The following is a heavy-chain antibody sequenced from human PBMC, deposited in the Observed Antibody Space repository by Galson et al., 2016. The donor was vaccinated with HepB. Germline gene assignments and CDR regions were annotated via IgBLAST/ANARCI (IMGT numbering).Heavy chain of an antibody. CDR1: GYTFTEYG. V-gene: IGHV1-18*01. CDR2: SSTNSGHR. J-gene: IGHJ6*02. Sequence: SGAEVKKPGESLKISCKASGYTFTEYGISWVRQAPGQGLEYMGWSSTNSGHRNYAQMVQDRLTMTTDTSTSTAYMELRSLRFDDTAVYYCARDPRYCTDGVGYQRGGMDVWGQGTTVTVS. CDR3: ARDPRYCTDGVGYQRGGMDV. D-gene: IGHD2-8*01.